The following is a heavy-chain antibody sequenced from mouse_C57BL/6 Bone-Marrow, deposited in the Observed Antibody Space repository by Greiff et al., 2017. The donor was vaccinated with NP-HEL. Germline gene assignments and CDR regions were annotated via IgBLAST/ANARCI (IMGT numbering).Heavy chain of an antibody. V-gene: IGHV5-17*01. CDR1: GFTFSDYG. J-gene: IGHJ2*01. CDR3: ARRKPGGDFDY. Sequence: DVMLVESGGGLVKPGGSLKLSCAASGFTFSDYGMHWVRQAPEKGLEWVAYISSGSSTIYYADTVKGRFTISRDNAKNTLFRQMTSLRSEDTAMYYCARRKPGGDFDYWGQGTTLTVSS. CDR2: ISSGSSTI.